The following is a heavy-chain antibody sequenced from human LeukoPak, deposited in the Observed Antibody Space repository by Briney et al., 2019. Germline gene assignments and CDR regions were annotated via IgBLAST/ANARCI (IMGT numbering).Heavy chain of an antibody. Sequence: SETLSLTSTLSGESTRRFYWSWIRPPPGKGLEWIGDIYTSGGTNYNPSLKGRVTISIDTSKIQFSLQLSSVTAADSAVYYCARLTRLSTSPDRYYLDYWGQGTLVTVSS. CDR2: IYTSGGT. V-gene: IGHV4-4*09. CDR3: ARLTRLSTSPDRYYLDY. J-gene: IGHJ4*02. D-gene: IGHD6-6*01. CDR1: GESTRRFY.